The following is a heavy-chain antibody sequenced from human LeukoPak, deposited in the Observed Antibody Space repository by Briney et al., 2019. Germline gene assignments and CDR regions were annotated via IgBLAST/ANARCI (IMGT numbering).Heavy chain of an antibody. CDR1: GFAFSSYW. CDR3: ARGKNGDSLFDS. Sequence: PGGSLRLSCAASGFAFSSYWMHWVRQAPGKGLVWVSRIHSDGSSRTYADSVKGRFTLSRDNAKNSLFLQMSTLRAEDTAVYYCARGKNGDSLFDSWGQGTLVTVSS. J-gene: IGHJ4*02. D-gene: IGHD4-17*01. CDR2: IHSDGSSR. V-gene: IGHV3-74*01.